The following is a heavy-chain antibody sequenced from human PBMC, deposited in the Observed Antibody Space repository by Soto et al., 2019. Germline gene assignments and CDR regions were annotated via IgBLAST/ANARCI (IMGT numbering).Heavy chain of an antibody. CDR1: GGSISSYY. V-gene: IGHV4-59*01. D-gene: IGHD3-22*01. J-gene: IGHJ5*02. CDR3: ARAYYYDSSGYYGFWFDP. CDR2: IYYSGST. Sequence: PSETLSLTCTVSGGSISSYYWSWIRQPPWKGLEWIGYIYYSGSTNYNPSLKSRVTISVDTSKNQFSLKLSSVTAADTAVYYCARAYYYDSSGYYGFWFDPWGQGTLVTVSS.